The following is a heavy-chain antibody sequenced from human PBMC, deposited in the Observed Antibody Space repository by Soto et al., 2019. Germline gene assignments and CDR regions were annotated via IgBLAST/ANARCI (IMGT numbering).Heavy chain of an antibody. Sequence: ASVKVSCKVSGYTLTELSMHWVRQAPGKGLEWMGGFDPEDGETIYAQKFQGRVTMTEDTSTDTAYMELSSLRSEDTAVYYCATGGMSSGLFDAFDIWGQGTMVTVSS. V-gene: IGHV1-24*01. CDR2: FDPEDGET. D-gene: IGHD6-25*01. CDR1: GYTLTELS. CDR3: ATGGMSSGLFDAFDI. J-gene: IGHJ3*02.